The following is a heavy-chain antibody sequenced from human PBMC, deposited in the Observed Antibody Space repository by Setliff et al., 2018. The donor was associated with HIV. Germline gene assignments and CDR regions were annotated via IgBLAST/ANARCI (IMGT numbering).Heavy chain of an antibody. CDR1: GYTFIDYF. Sequence: GASVKVSCKASGYTFIDYFMHWVRQAPGQGLEWMGWVSVYNGNTKYAENFQDRLTLTTDASTGTGFMELRGLRSDDTAVYYCAAPGVGAGAFDIWGRGTMVTVSS. J-gene: IGHJ3*02. CDR3: AAPGVGAGAFDI. V-gene: IGHV1-18*04. D-gene: IGHD3-10*01. CDR2: VSVYNGNT.